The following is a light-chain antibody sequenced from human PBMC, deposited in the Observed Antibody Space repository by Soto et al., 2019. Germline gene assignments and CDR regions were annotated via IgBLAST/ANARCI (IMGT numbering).Light chain of an antibody. CDR3: QQFGTSPIT. Sequence: TVLTQSPDTLSLSPGGRATLSCRASSSVSSRDLAWYQQKPGQGPRLLMYGASNRATGIPDRFGGSGSGTEFTLTISRLEPEDSAVYYCQQFGTSPITFGGGTKVDIK. V-gene: IGKV3-20*01. CDR1: SSVSSRD. CDR2: GAS. J-gene: IGKJ4*01.